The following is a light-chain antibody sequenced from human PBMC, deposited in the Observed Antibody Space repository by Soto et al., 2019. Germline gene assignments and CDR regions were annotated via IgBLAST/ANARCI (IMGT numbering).Light chain of an antibody. V-gene: IGKV3-11*01. CDR1: QSVSTY. CDR3: QQRSKGIT. Sequence: EIVLTQSPATLSLPPGERATLSCRASQSVSTYLAWYQQKPGQAPRLLIYDASNRATGIPARFSGSGSGTHFTLTISSLEPEDFAVYYCQQRSKGITFGQGTRLEIK. CDR2: DAS. J-gene: IGKJ5*01.